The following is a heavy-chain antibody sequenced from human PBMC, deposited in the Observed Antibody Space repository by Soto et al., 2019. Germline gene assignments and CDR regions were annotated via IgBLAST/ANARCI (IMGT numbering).Heavy chain of an antibody. J-gene: IGHJ5*02. Sequence: PSETLSLTCTVSGGSISSSSYYWGWIRQPPGKGLEWIGSIYYSGSTYYNPSLKSRVTISVDTSKNQFSLKLSSVTAADTAVYYCARHNQDFVLLWLGDTDGLWWFDPWGKGTLVTVSS. V-gene: IGHV4-39*01. CDR3: ARHNQDFVLLWLGDTDGLWWFDP. D-gene: IGHD3-10*01. CDR2: IYYSGST. CDR1: GGSISSSSYY.